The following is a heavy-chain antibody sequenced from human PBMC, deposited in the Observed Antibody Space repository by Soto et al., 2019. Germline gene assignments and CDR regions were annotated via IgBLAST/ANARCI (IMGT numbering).Heavy chain of an antibody. D-gene: IGHD2-2*02. Sequence: QVQLQESGPGLVKPSQTLSLTCTVSGGSISSGGYYWSWIRQHPGKGLEWIGYIYYSGSTYYNPSLKSRVTISVDTSKNQFSLKLSSVTAADTAVYYCARKSGYCISTSCYRYFDLWGRGTLVTVSS. CDR3: ARKSGYCISTSCYRYFDL. J-gene: IGHJ2*01. CDR1: GGSISSGGYY. V-gene: IGHV4-31*03. CDR2: IYYSGST.